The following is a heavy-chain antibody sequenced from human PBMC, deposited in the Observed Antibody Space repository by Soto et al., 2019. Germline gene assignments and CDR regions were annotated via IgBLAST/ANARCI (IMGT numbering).Heavy chain of an antibody. CDR1: GFTFSDFA. CDR3: AKMEGMDPWAYSFDY. CDR2: IYGGGNGP. J-gene: IGHJ4*02. V-gene: IGHV3-23*01. D-gene: IGHD2-2*03. Sequence: EVQVLESGGGLVQPGGSLRLSCAATGFTFSDFAMSWVRQAPGKGLEWVSRIYGGGNGPHYADSVKGRVTISRDNSKNTLYLRMNSLRAEDTAVYYCAKMEGMDPWAYSFDYWGQGTRVNVSS.